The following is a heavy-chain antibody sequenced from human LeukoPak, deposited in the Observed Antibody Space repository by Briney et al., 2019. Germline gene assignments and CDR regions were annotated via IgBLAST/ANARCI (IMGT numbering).Heavy chain of an antibody. D-gene: IGHD3-10*01. Sequence: QPGGSLRLSCAASGFTFSTLEMTWVRQAPGKGLVWVSYISSSGSTIYYADSVKGRFTISRDNAKNSLYLQMNSLRVEDTAIYHCARGRFGLDWGQGTLVTVSS. V-gene: IGHV3-48*03. CDR3: ARGRFGLD. CDR2: ISSSGSTI. CDR1: GFTFSTLE. J-gene: IGHJ4*02.